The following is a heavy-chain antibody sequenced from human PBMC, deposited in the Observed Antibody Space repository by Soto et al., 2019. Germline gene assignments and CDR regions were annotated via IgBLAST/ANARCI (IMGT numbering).Heavy chain of an antibody. CDR3: ARSNLWFGELFGY. V-gene: IGHV3-7*01. CDR2: IKQDGSEK. CDR1: GFTFSSYW. D-gene: IGHD3-10*01. J-gene: IGHJ4*02. Sequence: EVQLVESGGGLVQPGGSLRLSCAASGFTFSSYWMSWVRQAPGKGLEWVANIKQDGSEKYYVDTVKGRFTISRDNAKNSLYLQMNSLRAEDTAVYYCARSNLWFGELFGYWGEGTLVTVSS.